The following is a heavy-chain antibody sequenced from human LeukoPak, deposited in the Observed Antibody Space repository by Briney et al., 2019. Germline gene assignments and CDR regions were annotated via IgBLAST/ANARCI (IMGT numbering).Heavy chain of an antibody. CDR1: GCTFSSYA. J-gene: IGHJ4*02. Sequence: SGKVSCKASGCTFSSYAISWVRQGPGPGLELKGVIIPILGTENYAQEAPGKVTITADESTSTDYLELRSLRSEDTAVYYWARDAKVCSGTSCRKPAFDYWGQGTLVTVSS. CDR2: IIPILGTE. CDR3: ARDAKVCSGTSCRKPAFDY. V-gene: IGHV1-69*13. D-gene: IGHD2-2*01.